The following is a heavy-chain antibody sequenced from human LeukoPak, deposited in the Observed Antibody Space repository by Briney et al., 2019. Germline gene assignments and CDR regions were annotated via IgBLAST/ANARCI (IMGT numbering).Heavy chain of an antibody. J-gene: IGHJ4*02. CDR2: IYSDGSRT. CDR3: VKSPGSGWPV. Sequence: GGSLRLSCAASGFTFSSFAMHWVRQAPGKGLEYLSAIYSDGSRTYYADSVKGRFTISRDNSKNTLYFEMSSLRVEDTAVYYCVKSPGSGWPVWGQGTLLAVSS. CDR1: GFTFSSFA. D-gene: IGHD6-19*01. V-gene: IGHV3-64D*06.